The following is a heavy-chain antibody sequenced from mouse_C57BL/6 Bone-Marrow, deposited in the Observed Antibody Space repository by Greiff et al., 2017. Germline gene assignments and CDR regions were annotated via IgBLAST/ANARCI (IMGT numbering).Heavy chain of an antibody. J-gene: IGHJ3*01. CDR2: FHPYNDDT. V-gene: IGHV1-47*01. CDR1: GYTFTTYP. D-gene: IGHD2-3*01. CDR3: ARADDGFGLAY. Sequence: QVHVKQSGAELVKPGASVKMSCKASGYTFTTYPLEWMKQNHGKSLEWIGNFHPYNDDTKYNEKFKGKATLTVEKSSSTVYLELSRLTSDDSAVYYCARADDGFGLAYWGQGTLVTVSA.